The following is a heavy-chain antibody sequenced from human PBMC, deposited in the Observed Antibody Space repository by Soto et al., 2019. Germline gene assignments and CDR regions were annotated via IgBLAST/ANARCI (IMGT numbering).Heavy chain of an antibody. V-gene: IGHV3-48*02. Sequence: GWSLRLACTPSVFIFIDYSMKWVRQAPGRGLEWISYITTTSSTMYYADSVKGRFTISRDNAKNSLYLQMNSLRDEDTAVYYCARDSSGRQYYGMDVWGQGTTVTVSS. CDR3: ARDSSGRQYYGMDV. D-gene: IGHD3-22*01. J-gene: IGHJ6*02. CDR1: VFIFIDYS. CDR2: ITTTSSTM.